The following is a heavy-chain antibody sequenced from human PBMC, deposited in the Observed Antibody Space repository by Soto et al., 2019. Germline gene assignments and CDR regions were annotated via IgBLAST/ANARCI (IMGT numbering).Heavy chain of an antibody. D-gene: IGHD2-15*01. CDR3: VRQDSRGRYFDY. CDR2: IYWDDDD. V-gene: IGHV2-5*04. J-gene: IGHJ4*02. Sequence: QITLKESGPTLVKPTQTLTLTCSVSGFSLTADGVGVGWVRQPPGKALEWLTLIYWDDDDRYSRSLMSSLTITRDTYRNQVVLKMTNVNPVDTGTYYCVRQDSRGRYFDYWGQGLLVTVSS. CDR1: GFSLTADGVG.